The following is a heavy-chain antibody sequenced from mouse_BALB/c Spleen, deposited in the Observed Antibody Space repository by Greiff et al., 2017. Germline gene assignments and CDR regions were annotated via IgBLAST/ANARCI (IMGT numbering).Heavy chain of an antibody. D-gene: IGHD2-14*01. CDR3: ARGAYYRYDGYYGDY. J-gene: IGHJ2*01. Sequence: DVKLVESGGGLVKPGGSLKLSCAASGFTFSSYAMSWVRQTPEKRLEWVASISSGGSTYYPDSVKGRFTISRDNARNILYLQMSSLRSEDTAMYYCARGAYYRYDGYYGDYWGQGTTLTVSS. V-gene: IGHV5-6-5*01. CDR2: ISSGGST. CDR1: GFTFSSYA.